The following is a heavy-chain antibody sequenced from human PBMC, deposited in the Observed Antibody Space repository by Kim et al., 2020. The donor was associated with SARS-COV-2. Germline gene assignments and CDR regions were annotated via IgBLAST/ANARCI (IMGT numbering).Heavy chain of an antibody. CDR3: ARDRGHSSGYLGAFDI. CDR1: GFTFSSYS. J-gene: IGHJ3*02. V-gene: IGHV3-48*02. D-gene: IGHD3-22*01. Sequence: GGSLRLSCAASGFTFSSYSMNWIRQAPGKGLEWVSYISSSSSTIYYADSVKGRFTISRDNAKNSLYLQMNSLRDEDTAVYYCARDRGHSSGYLGAFDIWGHGTMCTVSP. CDR2: ISSSSSTI.